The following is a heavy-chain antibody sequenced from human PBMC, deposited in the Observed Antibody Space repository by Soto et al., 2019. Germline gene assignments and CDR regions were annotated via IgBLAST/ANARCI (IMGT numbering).Heavy chain of an antibody. CDR1: GFTFSGYA. D-gene: IGHD3-10*01. J-gene: IGHJ6*01. CDR2: ISGSGANI. CDR3: ARRTSYGSGSYMYYYYGLGV. Sequence: GSLRLSCAASGFTFSGYAMTWVRQAPGKGLEWVSGISGSGANIYYADSVKGRFTISRDNSKNTLYLQMNSLRAEDTAVYSCARRTSYGSGSYMYYYYGLGVWGQGTTVTVSS. V-gene: IGHV3-23*01.